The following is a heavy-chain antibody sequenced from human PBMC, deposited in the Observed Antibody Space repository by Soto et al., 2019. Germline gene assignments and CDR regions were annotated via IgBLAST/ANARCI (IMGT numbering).Heavy chain of an antibody. CDR3: AKGQNRDYWSGSLS. J-gene: IGHJ5*02. V-gene: IGHV3-9*01. CDR1: GFTFDEYA. CDR2: ISWNSRSV. D-gene: IGHD3-3*01. Sequence: EVQLVESGGGLVQPGRSLRLSCAASGFTFDEYAMHWVRQAPGKGLEWVSGISWNSRSVGYAGSVKGRFTISRDNAENSLYLQINSLRAEDTAFYYCAKGQNRDYWSGSLSWGQGTLVTVSS.